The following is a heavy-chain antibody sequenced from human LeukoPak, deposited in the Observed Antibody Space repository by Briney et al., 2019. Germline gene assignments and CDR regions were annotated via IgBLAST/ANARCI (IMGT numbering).Heavy chain of an antibody. Sequence: GGSLRLSCAASGFSFSSFGVSWFRQAPRKGLEWVSTISATGGNTYYADSVKGRFTISRDNSKNTLYLQMNSLRAEDTAVYYCAKEHSSGWSRNAFDIWGQGTMVTVSS. V-gene: IGHV3-23*01. CDR3: AKEHSSGWSRNAFDI. J-gene: IGHJ3*02. CDR1: GFSFSSFG. CDR2: ISATGGNT. D-gene: IGHD6-19*01.